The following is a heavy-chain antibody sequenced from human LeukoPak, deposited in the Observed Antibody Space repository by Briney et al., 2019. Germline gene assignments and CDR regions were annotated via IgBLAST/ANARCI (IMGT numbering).Heavy chain of an antibody. D-gene: IGHD6-13*01. CDR2: INPNSGGT. V-gene: IGHV1-2*02. CDR3: ARGHTGSSWIDY. Sequence: GASVKLSCKASGYSFTGYYVHWVRQAPGQGLEWMGWINPNSGGTNYAQNFQGRVTMTRDKSISTAYMELSRLRYDDTAVYYCARGHTGSSWIDYWGQGTLVTVSS. J-gene: IGHJ4*02. CDR1: GYSFTGYY.